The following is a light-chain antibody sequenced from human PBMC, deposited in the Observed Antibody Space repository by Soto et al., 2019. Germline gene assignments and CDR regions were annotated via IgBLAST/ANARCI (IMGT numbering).Light chain of an antibody. Sequence: DIQLTQSPSSLSASVGDTVTITCRAGQSVKNYLNWYQLKPGKVPKLLIYAASALQSGVPARFVGGTSGTDFTLTIITLQPEDFATYFCQQTYTARQTFGQGTKLEI. CDR2: AAS. CDR3: QQTYTARQT. CDR1: QSVKNY. V-gene: IGKV1-39*01. J-gene: IGKJ2*01.